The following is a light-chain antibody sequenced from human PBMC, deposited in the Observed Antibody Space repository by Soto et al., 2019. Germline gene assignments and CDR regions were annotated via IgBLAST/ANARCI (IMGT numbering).Light chain of an antibody. CDR2: GAS. CDR1: QSVSNSY. Sequence: EIVLTQSPGTLSLSPGERATLSCRASQSVSNSYLAWYQQKPGQAPRLLIDGASSRATGIPDRFSGSGSGTDFALTISRLEPEYFAVYHCQQYGGSPWTLSQGTKVYIK. V-gene: IGKV3-20*01. J-gene: IGKJ1*01. CDR3: QQYGGSPWT.